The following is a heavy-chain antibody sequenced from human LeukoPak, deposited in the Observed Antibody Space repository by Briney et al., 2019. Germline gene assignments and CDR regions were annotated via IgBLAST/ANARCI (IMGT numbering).Heavy chain of an antibody. CDR3: AREPRPRGGWFVSE. J-gene: IGHJ4*02. D-gene: IGHD6-19*01. Sequence: ASVKVSCKASGYRFTGYYMHWVRQAPGQGLEWMGWINPNSGGTNYAQKFQGRVSMTRDTSISTLYMDLSSLRSDDTAVYYCAREPRPRGGWFVSEWGQGTRVTVSS. V-gene: IGHV1-2*02. CDR1: GYRFTGYY. CDR2: INPNSGGT.